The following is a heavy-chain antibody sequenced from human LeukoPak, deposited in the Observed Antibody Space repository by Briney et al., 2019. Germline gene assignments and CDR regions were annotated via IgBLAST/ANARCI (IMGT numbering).Heavy chain of an antibody. CDR3: ARDQVGATTRTVSYFDY. CDR1: GFTVSSNY. J-gene: IGHJ4*02. Sequence: GGSLRLSCAASGFTVSSNYMSWVRQAPGKGLEWVSVIYSGGSTYYADSVKGRFTISRDNSKNTLYLQMNSLRAEDTAVYYCARDQVGATTRTVSYFDYWGQGTLVAVSS. CDR2: IYSGGST. D-gene: IGHD1-26*01. V-gene: IGHV3-53*01.